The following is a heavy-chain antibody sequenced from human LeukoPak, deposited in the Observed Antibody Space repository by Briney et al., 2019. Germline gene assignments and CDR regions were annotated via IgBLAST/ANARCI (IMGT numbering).Heavy chain of an antibody. CDR3: ANEGIAVAGPRVRY. J-gene: IGHJ4*02. CDR1: GFTFSSYG. CDR2: ISYDGSNK. Sequence: GGSLRLSCAASGFTFSSYGMHWVRQAPGNGLAWVAVISYDGSNKYYADSVKGRVTISRDNSKNTLYLQMNSLRAEDTAVYYCANEGIAVAGPRVRYWGQGTLVTVSS. D-gene: IGHD6-19*01. V-gene: IGHV3-30*18.